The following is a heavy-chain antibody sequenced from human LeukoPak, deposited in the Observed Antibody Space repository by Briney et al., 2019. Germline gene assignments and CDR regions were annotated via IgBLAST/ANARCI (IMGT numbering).Heavy chain of an antibody. CDR1: GFSFSSYW. CDR2: ISGDGSRT. D-gene: IGHD2-15*01. J-gene: IGHJ4*02. V-gene: IGHV3-74*01. Sequence: GGSLRLSCAASGFSFSSYWMHWVRQAPGNGLVWVSHISGDGSRTSYADSVKGRFTISRDNAKNTLYLQMNSLRDEDTAVYYCARDRGYCIDCWGQGTLVTVSS. CDR3: ARDRGYCIDC.